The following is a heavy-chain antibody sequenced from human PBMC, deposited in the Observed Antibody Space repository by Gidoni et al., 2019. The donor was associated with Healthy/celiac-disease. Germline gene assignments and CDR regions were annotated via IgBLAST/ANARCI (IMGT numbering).Heavy chain of an antibody. CDR1: GFTFRVHY. V-gene: IGHV3-72*01. J-gene: IGHJ4*02. CDR3: ARGQYDFWSGYYTNDY. Sequence: EVQLVESGGGLVQPGGSLRLSCAASGFTFRVHYLVWVRQAPGKGPEWVGRTRNKANSYTTEYAASVKGRFTISRDDSKNSLYLQMNSLKTEDTAVYYCARGQYDFWSGYYTNDYWGQGTLVTVSS. D-gene: IGHD3-3*01. CDR2: TRNKANSYTT.